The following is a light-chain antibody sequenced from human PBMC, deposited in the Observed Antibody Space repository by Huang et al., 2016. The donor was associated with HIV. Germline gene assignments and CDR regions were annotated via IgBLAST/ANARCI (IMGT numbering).Light chain of an antibody. Sequence: ILLTQFPATLSVSPGQRVTLSCRASQSVGGKLAWYQQRPGKAPRLLIYGASTRVPTIPDRLSGSGSGTEFTLTISSLQSEDFAVYYCQQYDTWPPLTFGGGTKV. CDR2: GAS. CDR3: QQYDTWPPLT. J-gene: IGKJ4*01. V-gene: IGKV3-15*01. CDR1: QSVGGK.